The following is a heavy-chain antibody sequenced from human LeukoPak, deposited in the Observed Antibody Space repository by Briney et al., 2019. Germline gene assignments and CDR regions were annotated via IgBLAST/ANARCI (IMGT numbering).Heavy chain of an antibody. CDR3: EGKSYYDSSGAVPDY. D-gene: IGHD3-22*01. V-gene: IGHV3-23*01. Sequence: GGSLRLSCAASGFTFSSYAMSWVRQAPGKGLEWVSAISGSGGSTYYADSVKGRFTISRDNSKNTLYLQMNSLRAEDTAVYYCEGKSYYDSSGAVPDYWGQGTLVTVSS. CDR1: GFTFSSYA. J-gene: IGHJ4*02. CDR2: ISGSGGST.